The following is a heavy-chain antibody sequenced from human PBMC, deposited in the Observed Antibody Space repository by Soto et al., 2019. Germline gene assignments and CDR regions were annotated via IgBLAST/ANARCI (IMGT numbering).Heavy chain of an antibody. V-gene: IGHV1-69*04. CDR2: IIPILGIA. Sequence: SVKVSCKASGGTFSSYTISWVRQAPGQGLEWMGRIIPILGIANYAQKFQGRVTITADKSTSTAYMELSSLRSEDTAVYYCARDRRIAAAGTCWFDPWGQGTLVTVSS. CDR3: ARDRRIAAAGTCWFDP. D-gene: IGHD6-13*01. CDR1: GGTFSSYT. J-gene: IGHJ5*02.